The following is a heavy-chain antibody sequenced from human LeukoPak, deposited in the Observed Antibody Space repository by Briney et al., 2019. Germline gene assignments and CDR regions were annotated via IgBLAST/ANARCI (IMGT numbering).Heavy chain of an antibody. D-gene: IGHD2-15*01. Sequence: GGSLRLSCAASGFTFSSYAMHWVRQAPGKGLEWVAVTSFDGSNKYYTDSVEGRFSISRDNSENTLYLQMNSLRAEDTAVYYCARRTGGSCLDYWGQGTLVTVSS. J-gene: IGHJ4*02. CDR1: GFTFSSYA. CDR2: TSFDGSNK. CDR3: ARRTGGSCLDY. V-gene: IGHV3-30*04.